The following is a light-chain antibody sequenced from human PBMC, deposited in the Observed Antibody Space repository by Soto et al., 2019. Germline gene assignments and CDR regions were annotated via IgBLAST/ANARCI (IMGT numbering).Light chain of an antibody. J-gene: IGKJ1*01. CDR3: LQDYNLPWK. V-gene: IGKV1-6*01. CDR1: QGIRND. CDR2: AAS. Sequence: AIHMTQSPSSLSASVGDRVTITCRASQGIRNDLAWYQQKPGKAPKLLIYAASSLQSGVPSRFSGSEAGRDFTLTISSLQPEDFATYYCLQDYNLPWKFGQGTKVEIK.